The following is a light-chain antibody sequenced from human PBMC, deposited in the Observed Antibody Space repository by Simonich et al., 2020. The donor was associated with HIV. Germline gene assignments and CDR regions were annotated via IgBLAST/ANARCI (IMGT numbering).Light chain of an antibody. V-gene: IGKV4-1*01. Sequence: DIVMTQSPDSLAVSLGERATINCKSSQSVLYSSNNKNYLAWYQQKPGQPPKLLIYWASTGEAGVPDRFGGSGSGTDFTLTISSLQAEDVAVYYCQQYYSTPRTFGQGTKVEIK. J-gene: IGKJ1*01. CDR3: QQYYSTPRT. CDR1: QSVLYSSNNKNY. CDR2: WAS.